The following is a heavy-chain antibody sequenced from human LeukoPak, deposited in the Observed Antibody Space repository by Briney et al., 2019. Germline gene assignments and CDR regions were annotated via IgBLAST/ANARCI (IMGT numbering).Heavy chain of an antibody. D-gene: IGHD2-2*02. V-gene: IGHV1-2*06. CDR1: GYTFTVYY. CDR2: INPDSGGT. J-gene: IGHJ4*02. Sequence: ASVKVSCKASGYTFTVYYMHWVRQAPGQGLEWMGRINPDSGGTNYAQKFQGRVTMTRDTSISTAYMELSRLRSDDTAVYYCARDPNYTSGYWGQGTLVTVSS. CDR3: ARDPNYTSGY.